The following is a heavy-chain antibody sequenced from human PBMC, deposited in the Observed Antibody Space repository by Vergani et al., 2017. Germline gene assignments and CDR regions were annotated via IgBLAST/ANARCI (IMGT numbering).Heavy chain of an antibody. CDR3: AKQITMVRGVIMH. Sequence: EVQLLESGGGLVQPGGSLRLSCAASGFTFSSYAMSWVRQAPGKGLEWVSAISGSGGSTYYADAVKGRFTISRDNSKNTLYLQMNSLRAEDTAVYYCAKQITMVRGVIMHWGQGTLVTVSS. J-gene: IGHJ4*02. V-gene: IGHV3-23*01. CDR2: ISGSGGST. CDR1: GFTFSSYA. D-gene: IGHD3-10*01.